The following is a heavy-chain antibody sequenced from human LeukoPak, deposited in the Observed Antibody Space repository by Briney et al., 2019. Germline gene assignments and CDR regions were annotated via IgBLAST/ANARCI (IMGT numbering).Heavy chain of an antibody. V-gene: IGHV1-46*01. CDR1: GYSFTGYY. J-gene: IGHJ6*03. CDR3: ARDGSSRYYDILTGPGRREDDYYYYCMDV. Sequence: ASVKVSCKASGYSFTGYYMHWVRQAPGQGLEWMGWINPNSGGSTSYAQKFQGRVTMTRDTSTSTVYMELSSLRSEDTAVYYCARDGSSRYYDILTGPGRREDDYYYYCMDVWGKGTTVTISS. CDR2: INPNSGGST. D-gene: IGHD3-9*01.